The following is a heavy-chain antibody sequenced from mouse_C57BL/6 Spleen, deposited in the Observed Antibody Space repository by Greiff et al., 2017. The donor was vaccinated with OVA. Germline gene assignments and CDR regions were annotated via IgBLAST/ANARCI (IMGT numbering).Heavy chain of an antibody. CDR2: IYPRSGNT. CDR1: GYTFTSYG. J-gene: IGHJ2*01. Sequence: QVQLKQSGAELARPGASVKLSCKASGYTFTSYGISWVKQRTGQGLEWIGEIYPRSGNTHYNEKFKGKATLTADKSSSTAYMELRSLTSEDSAVYFCSNPRLGYWGQGTTLTVSS. D-gene: IGHD2-5*01. V-gene: IGHV1-81*01. CDR3: SNPRLGY.